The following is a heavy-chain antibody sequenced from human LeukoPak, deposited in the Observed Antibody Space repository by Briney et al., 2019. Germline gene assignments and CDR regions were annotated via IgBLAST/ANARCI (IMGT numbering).Heavy chain of an antibody. Sequence: SETLSLTCTVSGGSISSSSYYWGWIRQPPGKGLEWIGSIYYSGSTYYNPSLKSRVTISVDTSKNQFSLKLSSVTAADTAVYYCARSLAARDGYYYYYYMDVWAKGPRSPSP. CDR3: ARSLAARDGYYYYYYMDV. CDR1: GGSISSSSYY. V-gene: IGHV4-39*01. D-gene: IGHD6-6*01. J-gene: IGHJ6*03. CDR2: IYYSGST.